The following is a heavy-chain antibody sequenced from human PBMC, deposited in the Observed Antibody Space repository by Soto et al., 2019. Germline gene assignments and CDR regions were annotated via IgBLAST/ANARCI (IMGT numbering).Heavy chain of an antibody. J-gene: IGHJ6*02. CDR1: GGTFSDFT. Sequence: SVKVSCKASGGTFSDFTINWVRQAPGQRLEWMGGIIPIFDTANYAEKFQGRVTITADESTSTSFMEVSSLRSEDTAVYYCARNGTQTGYSYGMDVWGQGTMVTVS. D-gene: IGHD1-1*01. CDR3: ARNGTQTGYSYGMDV. CDR2: IIPIFDTA. V-gene: IGHV1-69*13.